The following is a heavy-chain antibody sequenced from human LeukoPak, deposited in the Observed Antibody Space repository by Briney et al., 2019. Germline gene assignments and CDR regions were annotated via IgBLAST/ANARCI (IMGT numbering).Heavy chain of an antibody. CDR2: ISGGGSST. V-gene: IGHV3-23*01. D-gene: IGHD2-2*02. CDR3: AKAILPATILSFNDY. Sequence: GGSLRLSCAASGFTFSSYAMSWVRQAPGKGLEWVSTISGGGSSTYYADSVMGRFTISRDNSKNTLYLQMNSLRAEDTAIYYCAKAILPATILSFNDYWGQGTLVTVSS. J-gene: IGHJ4*02. CDR1: GFTFSSYA.